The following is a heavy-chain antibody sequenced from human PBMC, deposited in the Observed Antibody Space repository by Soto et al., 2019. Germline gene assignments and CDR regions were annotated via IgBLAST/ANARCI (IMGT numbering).Heavy chain of an antibody. CDR2: ISYDGSNS. CDR1: VFSFRSHG. D-gene: IGHD2-15*01. CDR3: AKDHRNGGSRVDY. V-gene: IGHV3-30*18. Sequence: GGSLRLSCAASVFSFRSHGMHWVRQAPGKGLEWVAFISYDGSNSYYADSVKGRFTISRDNSNNALYLQMSSLRPEDTAVYFCAKDHRNGGSRVDYWGQGTLVTVSS. J-gene: IGHJ4*02.